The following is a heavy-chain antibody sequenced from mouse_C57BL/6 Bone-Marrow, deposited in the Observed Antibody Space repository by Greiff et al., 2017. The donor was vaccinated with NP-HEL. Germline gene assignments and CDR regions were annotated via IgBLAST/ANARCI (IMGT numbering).Heavy chain of an antibody. CDR3: ARVWLRRGDV. CDR2: IHPNSGST. D-gene: IGHD2-2*01. Sequence: QVQLQQPGAELVKPGASVKLSCKASGYTFTSYWMHWVKRRPGQGLEWIGMIHPNSGSTNYNEKFKSKATLTVDKSSSTAYMQRSSLTSEDSAVYYCARVWLRRGDVWGTGTTVTVSS. CDR1: GYTFTSYW. J-gene: IGHJ1*03. V-gene: IGHV1-64*01.